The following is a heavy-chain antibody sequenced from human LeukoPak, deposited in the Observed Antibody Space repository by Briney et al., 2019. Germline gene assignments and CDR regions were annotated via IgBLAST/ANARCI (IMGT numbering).Heavy chain of an antibody. CDR3: TRDMQGSRLYLVGSQND. CDR1: GFTFSSYS. V-gene: IGHV3-21*01. Sequence: GGSLRLSCAASGFTFSSYSMNWVRQAPGKGLEWVSSISSSSSYMYYADSVKGRFTISRDNAMNTLYLQMNSLRAEDSALYYCTRDMQGSRLYLVGSQNDWGQGTLVTVSS. CDR2: ISSSSSYM. D-gene: IGHD1-26*01. J-gene: IGHJ4*02.